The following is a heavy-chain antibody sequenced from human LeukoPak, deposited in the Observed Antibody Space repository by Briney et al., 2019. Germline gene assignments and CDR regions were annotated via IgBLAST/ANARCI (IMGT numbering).Heavy chain of an antibody. Sequence: QTGGSLRLSCAASGFTFSSYAMTWVRQATGKGQDWVSGIGGSGGCSSYGDSVKGRFTISRDNAKNSLYLQMNSLRAEDTAVYYCARSAYDILTGYFNYHYYYYMDVWGKGTTVTVSS. J-gene: IGHJ6*03. CDR3: ARSAYDILTGYFNYHYYYYMDV. V-gene: IGHV3-23*01. CDR2: IGGSGGCS. CDR1: GFTFSSYA. D-gene: IGHD3-9*01.